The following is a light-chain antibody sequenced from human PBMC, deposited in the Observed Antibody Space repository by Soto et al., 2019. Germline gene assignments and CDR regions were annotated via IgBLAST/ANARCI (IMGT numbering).Light chain of an antibody. J-gene: IGLJ3*02. CDR1: SSDVGSYNL. Sequence: QPALTQPASVSGSPGQSITISCTGTSSDVGSYNLVSWYQQHPGKAPKLVIYEVSKRPSGVSNRFSGSKSGNTASLTISGLQAEDEADYYCCSYAGSSTSWVFGGGTKVTVL. V-gene: IGLV2-23*02. CDR3: CSYAGSSTSWV. CDR2: EVS.